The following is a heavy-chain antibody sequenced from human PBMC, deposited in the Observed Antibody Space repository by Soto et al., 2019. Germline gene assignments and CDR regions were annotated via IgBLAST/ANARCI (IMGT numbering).Heavy chain of an antibody. CDR3: AREYGYSYGPYYYYYGMDV. CDR2: INPSGGST. V-gene: IGHV1-46*01. J-gene: IGHJ6*02. D-gene: IGHD5-18*01. Sequence: QVQLVQSGAEVKKPGASMKVSCKASGYTFTSYYMHWVRQAPGQGLEWMGIINPSGGSTSYAQKFQGRVTMTRDTSTSTVYMELSSLRSEDTAVYYCAREYGYSYGPYYYYYGMDVWGQGTTVTVSS. CDR1: GYTFTSYY.